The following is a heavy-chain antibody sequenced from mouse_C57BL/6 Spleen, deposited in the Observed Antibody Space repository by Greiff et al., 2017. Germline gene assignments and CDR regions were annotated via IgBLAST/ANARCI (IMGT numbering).Heavy chain of an antibody. CDR1: GYTFTSYW. Sequence: QVQLQQSGAELVRPGTSVKLSCKASGYTFTSYWMHWVKQRPGQGLEWIGGIDPSDSYTNYNQKFKGKATLTVDTSSSTAYMQLSSLTSEDSAVYYCARFYYGSSNFDYWGQGTTLTVSS. V-gene: IGHV1-59*01. D-gene: IGHD1-1*01. J-gene: IGHJ2*01. CDR2: IDPSDSYT. CDR3: ARFYYGSSNFDY.